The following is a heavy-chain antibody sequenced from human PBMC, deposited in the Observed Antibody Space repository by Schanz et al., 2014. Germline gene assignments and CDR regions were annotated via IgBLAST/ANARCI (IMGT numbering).Heavy chain of an antibody. V-gene: IGHV1-2*02. CDR2: INPNTSST. CDR1: GYTFTGYY. Sequence: QVQLVQSGAEVKKPGASVRVSCKASGYTFTGYYIHWVRQAPGQGLEWMGWINPNTSSTIYARKFQGRATMARDTSISTAYLDLSSLRSDDTAVFYCARALADYFGMDVWGQGTTVTVSS. CDR3: ARALADYFGMDV. J-gene: IGHJ6*02.